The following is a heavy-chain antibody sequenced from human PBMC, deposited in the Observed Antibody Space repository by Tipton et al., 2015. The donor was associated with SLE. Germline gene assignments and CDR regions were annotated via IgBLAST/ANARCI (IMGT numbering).Heavy chain of an antibody. D-gene: IGHD3-10*01. V-gene: IGHV4-34*01. J-gene: IGHJ3*02. CDR3: ARRGHAFDM. CDR2: INHSGGT. Sequence: TLSLTCAVYGGSFSGYHWSWIRQPPGKRLEWIGEINHSGGTNHNSSLKSRVTIIVDTSKIMFSLKLRSVTAADTAVYYCARRGHAFDMWGQGTMVTVSS. CDR1: GGSFSGYH.